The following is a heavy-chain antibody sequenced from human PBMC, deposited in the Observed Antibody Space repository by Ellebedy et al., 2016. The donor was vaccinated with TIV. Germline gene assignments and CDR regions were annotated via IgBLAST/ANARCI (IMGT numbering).Heavy chain of an antibody. J-gene: IGHJ4*02. D-gene: IGHD3-16*01. V-gene: IGHV3-21*01. CDR2: LSSSGSYL. CDR3: ARDDKWGFDN. Sequence: PGGSLRLSCAASGFTFSSYTINWVRQPPGKGLEWVSSLSSSGSYLYYADSVKGRFTFFRDNAKNSLSMQLDNLRDEDTAVYYCARDDKWGFDNWGQGALVTVSS. CDR1: GFTFSSYT.